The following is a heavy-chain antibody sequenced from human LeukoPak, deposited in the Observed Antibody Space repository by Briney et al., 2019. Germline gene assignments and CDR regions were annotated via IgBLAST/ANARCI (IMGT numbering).Heavy chain of an antibody. V-gene: IGHV4-39*07. CDR2: IYYSGST. CDR1: GGSISSYY. J-gene: IGHJ4*02. Sequence: PSETLSLTCTVSGGSISSYYWGWIRQPPGKGLEWIGSIYYSGSTYYNPSLKSRVTISVDTSKNQFSLKLSSVTAADTAVYYCARDLPLDCSGGSCYSGGGFDYWGQGTLVTVSS. D-gene: IGHD2-15*01. CDR3: ARDLPLDCSGGSCYSGGGFDY.